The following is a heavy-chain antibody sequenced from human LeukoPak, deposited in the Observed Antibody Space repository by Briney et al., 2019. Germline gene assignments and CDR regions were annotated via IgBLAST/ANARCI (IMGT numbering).Heavy chain of an antibody. V-gene: IGHV4-59*08. D-gene: IGHD3-16*01. J-gene: IGHJ3*01. CDR1: GGSISSHY. CDR3: ARDDYGVFDAFDV. Sequence: SETLSLTCTDSGGSISSHYWSWIRQPPGKGLEWIGYIYNSGSTNCNPSLKSRVTISLDTSKNQFSLKLTSVTAADTAVYFCARDDYGVFDAFDVWGQGTVVTVSS. CDR2: IYNSGST.